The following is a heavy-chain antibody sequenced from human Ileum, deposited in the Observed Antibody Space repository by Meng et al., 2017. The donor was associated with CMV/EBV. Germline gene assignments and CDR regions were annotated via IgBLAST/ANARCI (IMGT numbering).Heavy chain of an antibody. CDR1: GYTFTNYD. Sequence: ASVKVPCKASGYTFTNYDINWVRQATGQGLEWMGWINPNSGNTGYAQKFQGRVTMTRNTSISTAYMGLRSLRSEDTAVYYCARIRKYVGATRVYYDPWGQGTLVTVSS. D-gene: IGHD1-26*01. CDR3: ARIRKYVGATRVYYDP. V-gene: IGHV1-8*01. CDR2: INPNSGNT. J-gene: IGHJ5*02.